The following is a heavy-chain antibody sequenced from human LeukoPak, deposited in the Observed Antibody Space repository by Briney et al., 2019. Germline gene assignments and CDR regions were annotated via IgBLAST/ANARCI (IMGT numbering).Heavy chain of an antibody. Sequence: PSETLSLTCTVSGGSISSTSYYWGWIRQPPGKGLEWIGTIYYTGSTYYNPSLKSRVTISVDRSKNQFSLKLRSVIAADTAVYYSARQAESRIAVAATGLYYFDYWGQGTLVTVSS. V-gene: IGHV4-39*01. CDR2: IYYTGST. J-gene: IGHJ4*02. CDR3: ARQAESRIAVAATGLYYFDY. D-gene: IGHD6-19*01. CDR1: GGSISSTSYY.